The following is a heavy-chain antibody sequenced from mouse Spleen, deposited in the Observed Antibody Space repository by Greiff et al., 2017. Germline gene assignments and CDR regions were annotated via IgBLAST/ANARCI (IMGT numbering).Heavy chain of an antibody. J-gene: IGHJ4*01. V-gene: IGHV1-14*01. D-gene: IGHD1-1*02. Sequence: EVQLQQSGPELVKPGASVKMSCKASGYTFTSYVMHWVKQKPGQGLEWIGYIYPYNDGTKYNEKFKGKATLTSDKSSSTAYMELSSLTSEDSAVDYCARYGGLYAMDYWGQGTSVTVSS. CDR1: GYTFTSYV. CDR2: IYPYNDGT. CDR3: ARYGGLYAMDY.